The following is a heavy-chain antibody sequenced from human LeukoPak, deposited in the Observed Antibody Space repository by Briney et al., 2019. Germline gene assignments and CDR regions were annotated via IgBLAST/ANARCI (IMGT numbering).Heavy chain of an antibody. J-gene: IGHJ3*02. CDR1: GFTFSSHA. CDR2: ISGSGGST. V-gene: IGHV3-23*01. Sequence: GGSLRLSCAASGFTFSSHAMSWAPQAPGKGLEWVSAISGSGGSTYYADSVKGRFTISRDNSKNTLYLQMNSLRAEDTAVYYCAKDHYKLSVAANDAFDIWGQGTMVTVSS. D-gene: IGHD3-10*01. CDR3: AKDHYKLSVAANDAFDI.